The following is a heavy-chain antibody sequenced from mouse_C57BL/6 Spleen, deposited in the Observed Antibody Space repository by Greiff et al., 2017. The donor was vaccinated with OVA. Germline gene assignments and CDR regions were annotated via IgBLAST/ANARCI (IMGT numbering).Heavy chain of an antibody. CDR2: IRSKSSNYAT. CDR1: GFTFNTYA. CDR3: VRERGASLCFFDY. J-gene: IGHJ2*01. D-gene: IGHD2-3*01. V-gene: IGHV10-3*01. Sequence: EVMLVESGGGLVQPKGSLKLSCAASGFTFNTYAMHWVRQAPGKGLECVARIRSKSSNYATYYADSVKDRFTISRDDSQSMLYLQMNNLKTEDTAMYYCVRERGASLCFFDYWGQGTTLTVSS.